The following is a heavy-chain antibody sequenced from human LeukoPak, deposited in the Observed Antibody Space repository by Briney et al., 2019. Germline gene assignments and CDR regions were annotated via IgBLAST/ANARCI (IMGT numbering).Heavy chain of an antibody. D-gene: IGHD3-3*01. CDR2: IKSKTDGGTT. J-gene: IGHJ4*02. CDR3: TRGRFPAPYYDFWSGSYQTYYFDY. V-gene: IGHV3-15*01. CDR1: GFTFSNAW. Sequence: GGSLRLSCAASGFTFSNAWMSRVRQAPGKGLEWVGRIKSKTDGGTTDYAAPVKGRFTISRDDSKNTLYLQMNSLETEDTAVYYCTRGRFPAPYYDFWSGSYQTYYFDYWGQGTLVTVSS.